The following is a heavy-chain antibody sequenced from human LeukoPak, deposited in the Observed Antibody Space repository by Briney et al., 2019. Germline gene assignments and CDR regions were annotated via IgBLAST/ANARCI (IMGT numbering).Heavy chain of an antibody. CDR2: IKRDGSEK. Sequence: GGSLRLSCAASGFTFNSYWMNWVRQAPGKGLEWVANIKRDGSEKYYVDSVKGRFTISRDNAKNSLDLQMNSLRVEDTAVYYCARLGPASSGWPESFDYWGQGALVTVSS. J-gene: IGHJ4*02. CDR1: GFTFNSYW. V-gene: IGHV3-7*03. CDR3: ARLGPASSGWPESFDY. D-gene: IGHD6-19*01.